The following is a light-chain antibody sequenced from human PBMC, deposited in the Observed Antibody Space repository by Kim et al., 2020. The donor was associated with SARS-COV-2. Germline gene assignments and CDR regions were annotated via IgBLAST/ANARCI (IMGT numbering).Light chain of an antibody. V-gene: IGKV3-15*01. J-gene: IGKJ2*01. CDR2: GAS. CDR3: QHYDNWPYT. Sequence: VSPGESVALSCRASQSISNNVAGFQQQPGQAPRRLMYGASTRATGVPARFSGSGSGTECTLTINSLQSEDFAVYYCQHYDNWPYTFGQGTKLEI. CDR1: QSISNN.